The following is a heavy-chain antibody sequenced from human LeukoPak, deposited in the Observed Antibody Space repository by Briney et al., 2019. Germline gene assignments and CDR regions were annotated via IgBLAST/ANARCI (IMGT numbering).Heavy chain of an antibody. CDR3: AFSSSWYGGYYFDY. Sequence: SVKVSCKASGGTSSSYAISWVRQAPGQGLEWMGGIIPIFGTANYAQKFQGRVTITADKSTSTAYMELSSLRSEDTAVYYCAFSSSWYGGYYFDYWGQGTLVTVSS. CDR1: GGTSSSYA. V-gene: IGHV1-69*06. D-gene: IGHD6-13*01. CDR2: IIPIFGTA. J-gene: IGHJ4*02.